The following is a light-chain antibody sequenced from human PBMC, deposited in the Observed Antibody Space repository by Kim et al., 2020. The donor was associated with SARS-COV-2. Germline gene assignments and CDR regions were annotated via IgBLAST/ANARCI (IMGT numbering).Light chain of an antibody. CDR1: SSDVGDYNY. CDR2: DVS. V-gene: IGLV2-14*04. Sequence: GQSITISCTGTSSDVGDYNYVSWYQQHPGKAPKVMIYDVSKRPSGVSNRFSGSKSGNTASLTISGLQAEDEADYYCSSYTSSSTWVFGGGTQLTVL. CDR3: SSYTSSSTWV. J-gene: IGLJ3*02.